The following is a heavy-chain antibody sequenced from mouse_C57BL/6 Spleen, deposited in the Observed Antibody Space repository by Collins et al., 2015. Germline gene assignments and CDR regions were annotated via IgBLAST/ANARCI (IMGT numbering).Heavy chain of an antibody. CDR1: GFSLTSYG. Sequence: VQLKQSGPGLVQPSQSLSITCTVSGFSLTSYGVHWVRQSPGKGLEWLGVIWSGGSTDYNAAFISRLSISKDNSKSQVFFKMNSLQANDTAIYYCARPSYDYGAWFAYWGQGTLVTVSA. D-gene: IGHD2-4*01. V-gene: IGHV2-2*02. J-gene: IGHJ3*01. CDR3: ARPSYDYGAWFAY. CDR2: IWSGGST.